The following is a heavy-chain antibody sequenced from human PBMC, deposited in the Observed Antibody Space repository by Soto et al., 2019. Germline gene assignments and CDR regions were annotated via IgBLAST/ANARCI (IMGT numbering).Heavy chain of an antibody. CDR2: ISSSASYL. J-gene: IGHJ4*02. CDR3: ARGTFYYDSHAYYGY. Sequence: AGGSLRLCWAAAGGTFSGYSRNWIRQAPERGLEWVSSISSSASYLYYADSVKGRFTISRDTAKNSLYLQMNSLRAEDTAVYYCARGTFYYDSHAYYGYRGQGTVVTVPS. CDR1: GGTFSGYS. D-gene: IGHD3-22*01. V-gene: IGHV3-21*01.